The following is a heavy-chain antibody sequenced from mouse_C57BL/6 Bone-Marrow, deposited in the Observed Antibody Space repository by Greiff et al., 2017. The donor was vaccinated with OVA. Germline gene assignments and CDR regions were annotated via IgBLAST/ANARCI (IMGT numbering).Heavy chain of an antibody. J-gene: IGHJ2*01. D-gene: IGHD1-1*01. CDR3: ARHYYGSSYY. CDR1: GFTLSSYG. Sequence: VQLKESGGDLVKPGGSLKLSCAASGFTLSSYGMSWVRQTPDKRLEWVATISSGGSYTYYPDSVKGRFTISRDNAKNTLYLQMSSLKSEDTAMYYCARHYYGSSYYWGQGTTLTVSS. CDR2: ISSGGSYT. V-gene: IGHV5-6*01.